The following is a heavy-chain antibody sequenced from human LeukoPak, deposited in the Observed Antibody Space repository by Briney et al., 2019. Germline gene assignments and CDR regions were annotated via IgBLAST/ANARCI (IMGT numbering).Heavy chain of an antibody. CDR3: AREARICGNTDCYPAFDI. CDR2: IIPIHGAT. J-gene: IGHJ3*02. D-gene: IGHD2-21*02. CDR1: GGSFSSDA. Sequence: SVKVSCKASGGSFSSDAISWVRQVPGQGLEWVGQIIPIHGATNYAQKFQDRVTITTVDSPSTAHMELSSLRPDDTAVYYCAREARICGNTDCYPAFDIWGQGTTVIVSS. V-gene: IGHV1-69*05.